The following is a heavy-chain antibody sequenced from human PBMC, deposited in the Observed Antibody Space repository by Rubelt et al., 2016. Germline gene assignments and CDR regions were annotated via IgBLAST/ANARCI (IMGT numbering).Heavy chain of an antibody. Sequence: VQLVESGGGVVQPGGSLRLSCAASGFTFSSYWMSWVRQAPGKGLEWVANIKQDGSEKYYVVSGKGRFTISRGNAKNTLYLQMSSLRAEDTAVYYCAKDLDDWGWYYFDYWGQGTLVTVSS. D-gene: IGHD6-19*01. CDR2: IKQDGSEK. CDR1: GFTFSSYW. J-gene: IGHJ4*02. V-gene: IGHV3-7*05. CDR3: AKDLDDWGWYYFDY.